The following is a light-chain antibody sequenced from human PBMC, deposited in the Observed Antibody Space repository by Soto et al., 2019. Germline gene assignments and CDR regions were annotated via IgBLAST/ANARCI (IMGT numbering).Light chain of an antibody. CDR2: KVD. Sequence: QSALIQPASVSGSPGQSITIPCSGRSSDLGGLNYVSWYQQHPGKVPKLIIYKVDNRPSGISDRFSASKSGNTASLTISGLQAEDEAHYYCSSYTTVPSPQWVFAGGTKLTVL. CDR3: SSYTTVPSPQWV. V-gene: IGLV2-14*01. J-gene: IGLJ3*02. CDR1: SSDLGGLNY.